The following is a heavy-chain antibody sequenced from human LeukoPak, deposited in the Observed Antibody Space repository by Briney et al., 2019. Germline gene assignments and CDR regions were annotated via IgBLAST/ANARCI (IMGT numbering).Heavy chain of an antibody. CDR2: TYSGGST. D-gene: IGHD3-3*01. CDR1: GFTVSSNY. J-gene: IGHJ4*02. Sequence: GGSLRLSCAASGFTVSSNYMSSVRQAPGKGLEWVSVTYSGGSTYYADSVKGRFTISRDNSKNTLYLQMNSLRAEDTAVYYCARTTIFGVGFDYWGQGTLVTVSS. CDR3: ARTTIFGVGFDY. V-gene: IGHV3-53*01.